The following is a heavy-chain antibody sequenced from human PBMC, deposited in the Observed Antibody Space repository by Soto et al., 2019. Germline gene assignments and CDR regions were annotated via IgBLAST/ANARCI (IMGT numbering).Heavy chain of an antibody. J-gene: IGHJ6*02. CDR1: GFTFSDHY. D-gene: IGHD6-13*01. CDR3: ARAETFSSSWYGDYYYGMDV. V-gene: IGHV3-72*01. CDR2: TRNKANSYTT. Sequence: PGGSLRLSCAASGFTFSDHYMDWVRQAPGKGLEWVGRTRNKANSYTTEYAASVKGRFTISRDDSKNSLYLQMSSLKTEDTAVYYCARAETFSSSWYGDYYYGMDVWGQGTTVTVSS.